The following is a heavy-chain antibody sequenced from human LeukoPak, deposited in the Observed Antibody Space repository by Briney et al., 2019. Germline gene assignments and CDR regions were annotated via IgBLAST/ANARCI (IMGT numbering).Heavy chain of an antibody. CDR1: GFTFSSYA. D-gene: IGHD2-2*02. CDR3: AIIPWPPYCSSTSCYTMGNY. J-gene: IGHJ4*02. Sequence: PGGSLRLSCAASGFTFSSYAMSWVRQAPGKGLEWVSAISGSGGSTYYADSVKGRFTISRDNSKNTLYLQMNSLRAEDTAVYYCAIIPWPPYCSSTSCYTMGNYWGQGTLVTVSS. CDR2: ISGSGGST. V-gene: IGHV3-23*01.